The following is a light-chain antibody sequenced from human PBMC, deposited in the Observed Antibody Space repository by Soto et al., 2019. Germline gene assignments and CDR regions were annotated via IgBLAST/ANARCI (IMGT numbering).Light chain of an antibody. Sequence: QSALTQPASVSGSPGQSITISCTGTSSDVGAYNLVSWYQQHPGRAPKLFIFDVSDRPSGVSDRFSGSESGNTASLTISGLQAEDEASYYCSSYTNTSTLVFGGGTKVTVL. CDR2: DVS. V-gene: IGLV2-14*02. CDR3: SSYTNTSTLV. J-gene: IGLJ3*02. CDR1: SSDVGAYNL.